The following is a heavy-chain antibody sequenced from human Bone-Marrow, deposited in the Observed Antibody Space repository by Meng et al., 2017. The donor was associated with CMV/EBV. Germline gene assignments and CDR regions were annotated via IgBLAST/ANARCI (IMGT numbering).Heavy chain of an antibody. CDR3: ARGFGHSRSFGKHYYYYYGMDV. CDR1: GGSISSSSTYY. CDR2: IYYSGST. D-gene: IGHD6-6*01. Sequence: SETLSLTCTVSGGSISSSSTYYWGWIRQPPGKGLEWIGSIYYSGSTYYNPSLKSRVTISVDTFKNQCALKLSSVTAADTAVYYCARGFGHSRSFGKHYYYYYGMDVWGQGTTVTVSS. V-gene: IGHV4-39*06. J-gene: IGHJ6*02.